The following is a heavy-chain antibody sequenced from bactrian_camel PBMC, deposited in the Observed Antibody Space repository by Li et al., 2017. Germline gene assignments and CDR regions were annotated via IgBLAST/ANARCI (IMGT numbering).Heavy chain of an antibody. CDR2: IDSDGRT. V-gene: IGHV3S53*01. J-gene: IGHJ4*01. CDR1: GFGPGYHR. Sequence: HVQLVESGGGSVQAGGSLRVSCTGHGFGPGYHRMGWFRQAPGKEREGVASIDSDGRTSYADAVKGRFTTSKGNAKNTLYLQMNSLKPEDTAMYYCAADSPTCNYYSDYYKVGQGTQVTVS. D-gene: IGHD4*01.